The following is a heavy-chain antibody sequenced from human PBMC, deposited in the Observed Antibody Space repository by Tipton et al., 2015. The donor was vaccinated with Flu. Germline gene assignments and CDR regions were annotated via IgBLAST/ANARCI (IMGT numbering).Heavy chain of an antibody. CDR1: GDSIRSDYY. J-gene: IGHJ4*02. CDR2: IFHTGNT. V-gene: IGHV4-38-2*02. CDR3: ARHTGDSVRGVIDY. Sequence: TLSLTCTISGDSIRSDYYWGWIRQPPGKGLEWIGNIFHTGNTYHNPSLKSRVTISINTPKNQFTLKVFSVTAADTAVYYCARHTGDSVRGVIDYWGQGTLVTVSS. D-gene: IGHD3-10*02.